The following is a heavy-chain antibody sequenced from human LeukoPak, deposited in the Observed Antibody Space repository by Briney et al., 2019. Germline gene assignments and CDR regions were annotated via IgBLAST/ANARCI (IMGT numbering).Heavy chain of an antibody. CDR2: IYYSGNT. J-gene: IGHJ3*02. CDR3: ARRNDFDI. CDR1: GGSIGGDH. Sequence: SETLSLTCTVSGGSIGGDHWNWIRQPPGKGLEWIGNIYYSGNTNYNPSLKSRVTISVDTSKNQFSLKLSSVTAADTAVYYCARRNDFDIWGQGTMVTVSS. V-gene: IGHV4-59*08.